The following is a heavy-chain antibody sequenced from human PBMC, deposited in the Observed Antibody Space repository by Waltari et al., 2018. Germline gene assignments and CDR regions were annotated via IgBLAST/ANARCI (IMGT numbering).Heavy chain of an antibody. J-gene: IGHJ3*02. CDR1: GGTFSSYA. Sequence: QVQLVQSGAEVKKPGSSVKVSCKASGGTFSSYAISWVRQAPGQGLAWMGSIIHTFGTGTYAKKFQGGGTITTDESMCTAYMERSSVRSEDTAVYDVARGRVKSLDAFDIWGQGTMVTVSS. CDR3: ARGRVKSLDAFDI. CDR2: IIHTFGTG. V-gene: IGHV1-69*05. D-gene: IGHD3-22*01.